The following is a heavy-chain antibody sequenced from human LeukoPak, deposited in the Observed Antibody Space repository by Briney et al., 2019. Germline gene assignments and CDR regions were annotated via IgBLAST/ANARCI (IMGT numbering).Heavy chain of an antibody. CDR1: GGSISSSNYY. CDR2: MYYSGSI. D-gene: IGHD3-16*01. J-gene: IGHJ6*02. CDR3: ARMGYYYYGMDV. V-gene: IGHV4-39*07. Sequence: SETLSLTCTVSGGSISSSNYYWVWIRQPPSKGLEWIGSMYYSGSIFYNPSLKSRVTISINTSKNQFSLKVSSVTAADTAVYYCARMGYYYYGMDVWGQGTTVTVSS.